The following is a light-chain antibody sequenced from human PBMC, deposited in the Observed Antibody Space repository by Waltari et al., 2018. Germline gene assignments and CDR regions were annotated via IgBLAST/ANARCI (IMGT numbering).Light chain of an antibody. Sequence: IVLTQSPPTLSLSPGESATLSYRASQTVSNYLAWYQQRPGQAPRVLIYDASSSATGIPTRFSGSGSGTDFTLTISSLQPEDSAVYYCQQRVHWPMYTFGQGTKLEIK. V-gene: IGKV3-11*01. CDR2: DAS. J-gene: IGKJ2*01. CDR1: QTVSNY. CDR3: QQRVHWPMYT.